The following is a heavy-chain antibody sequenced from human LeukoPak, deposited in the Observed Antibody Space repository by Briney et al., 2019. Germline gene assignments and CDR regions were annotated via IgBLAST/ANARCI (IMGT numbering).Heavy chain of an antibody. Sequence: SETLSLTCTVSGGSISSYYWSWIRQPPGKGLEWIGEINHSGSTNYNPSLKSRVTISVDTSKNQFSLKLSSVTAADTAVYYCARGGIVVVVAATATFDYWGQGTLVTVSS. CDR1: GGSISSYY. V-gene: IGHV4-34*01. CDR3: ARGGIVVVVAATATFDY. CDR2: INHSGST. D-gene: IGHD2-15*01. J-gene: IGHJ4*02.